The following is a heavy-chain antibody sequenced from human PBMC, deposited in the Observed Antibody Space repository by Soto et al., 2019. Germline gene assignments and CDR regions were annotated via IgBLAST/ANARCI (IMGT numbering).Heavy chain of an antibody. J-gene: IGHJ6*02. CDR1: GFTFSSYG. D-gene: IGHD3-16*01. V-gene: IGHV3-33*01. Sequence: QVQLVESGGGVVQPGRSLRLSCAASGFTFSSYGMHWVRQAPGKGLEWVAVIWYDGSNKYYADSVKGRFTISRDNSKNTLYLQMNSLRAEDTAVYYCAGGGTVDGMDVWGQGTTVTVSS. CDR2: IWYDGSNK. CDR3: AGGGTVDGMDV.